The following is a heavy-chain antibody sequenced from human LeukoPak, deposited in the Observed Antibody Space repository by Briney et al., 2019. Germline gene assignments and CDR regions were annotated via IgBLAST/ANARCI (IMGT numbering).Heavy chain of an antibody. D-gene: IGHD3-16*01. CDR1: GFTFTSSA. Sequence: SVKVSCKASGFTFTSSAVHWVRQARGQHLGGIGWIVVCSGNTNYAQKFQERVTITRNMSTSTAYIALSSVRSEDSSVYYCAADGGWDAFDIWGQGTMVTVSS. CDR2: IVVCSGNT. CDR3: AADGGWDAFDI. V-gene: IGHV1-58*01. J-gene: IGHJ3*02.